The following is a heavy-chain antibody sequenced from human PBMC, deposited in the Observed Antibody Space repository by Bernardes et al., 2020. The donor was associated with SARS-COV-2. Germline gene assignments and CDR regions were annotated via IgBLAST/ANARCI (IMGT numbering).Heavy chain of an antibody. V-gene: IGHV3-15*01. CDR2: IKSKTDGGTT. D-gene: IGHD3-3*01. Sequence: GGSLRLSCAASGFTFSNAWMSWVRQAPGKGLEWVGRIKSKTDGGTTDYAAPVKGRFTISRDDSKNTLYLQMNSLKTEDTAVYYCTTRITIFGVVIISSYYYDMDVWGQGTTVTVSS. J-gene: IGHJ6*02. CDR3: TTRITIFGVVIISSYYYDMDV. CDR1: GFTFSNAW.